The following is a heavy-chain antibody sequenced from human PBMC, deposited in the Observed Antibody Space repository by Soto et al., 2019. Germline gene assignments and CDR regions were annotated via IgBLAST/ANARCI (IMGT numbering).Heavy chain of an antibody. Sequence: GGSLRLSCAASGFTFSHAWMNWVRQAPGKGLEWVGRIKSKTDVGTSAYAAPVKGRFTISRDDSKNTLYLHMNSLKTEDTAVYYCTTALHCGGGSCYWWYFDYWGQGTLVTVSS. CDR1: GFTFSHAW. D-gene: IGHD2-15*01. V-gene: IGHV3-15*07. CDR2: IKSKTDVGTS. CDR3: TTALHCGGGSCYWWYFDY. J-gene: IGHJ4*02.